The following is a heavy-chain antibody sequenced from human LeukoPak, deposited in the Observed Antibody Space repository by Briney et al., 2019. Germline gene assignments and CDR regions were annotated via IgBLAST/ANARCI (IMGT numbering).Heavy chain of an antibody. CDR3: ARDGPTGFDY. CDR1: GGSISSYY. D-gene: IGHD1-1*01. J-gene: IGHJ4*02. V-gene: IGHV4-59*01. Sequence: SETLSLTCTVSGGSISSYYWSWIRQPPGKGLELIGYIYYSGSTNYNPSLKSRVTISVDTSKNQFSLKLSSVTAADTAVYYCARDGPTGFDYWGQGTLVNVSS. CDR2: IYYSGST.